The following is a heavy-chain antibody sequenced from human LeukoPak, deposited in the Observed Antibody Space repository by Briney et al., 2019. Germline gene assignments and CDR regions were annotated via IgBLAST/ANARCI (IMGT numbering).Heavy chain of an antibody. CDR3: AREYSSSWSLRYYYYGMDV. D-gene: IGHD6-13*01. Sequence: GGSLRLSCAASGFTFSSYSMTWVRQAPGKGLEWVSSISSSSSYIYYADSVKGRFTISRDNAKNSLYLQMNSLRAEDTAVYYCAREYSSSWSLRYYYYGMDVWGQGTTVTVSS. CDR2: ISSSSSYI. V-gene: IGHV3-21*01. J-gene: IGHJ6*02. CDR1: GFTFSSYS.